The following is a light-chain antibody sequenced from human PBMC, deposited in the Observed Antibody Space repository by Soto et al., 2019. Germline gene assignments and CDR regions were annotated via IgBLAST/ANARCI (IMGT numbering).Light chain of an antibody. V-gene: IGLV1-44*01. CDR1: NSNVGSNT. Sequence: QSVLTQPPSASGTPGQRVTISCSGSNSNVGSNTVDWYQQLPGTAPKLLIYHNNQRPSGVPDRLSASKSGTSASLAISGLQSEDEADYYCAAWDDSLNAVVFGGGTKLTVL. CDR3: AAWDDSLNAVV. J-gene: IGLJ2*01. CDR2: HNN.